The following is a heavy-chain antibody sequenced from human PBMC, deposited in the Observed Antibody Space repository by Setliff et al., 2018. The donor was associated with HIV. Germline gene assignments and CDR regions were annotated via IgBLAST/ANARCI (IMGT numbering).Heavy chain of an antibody. CDR3: ARGGSITIFGVVPWAFDI. D-gene: IGHD3-3*01. Sequence: ASVKVSCKASGYTFTTYAMHWVRQAPGQRLEWMGWINAGNDNTKYSQKFQGRVTITSDTSASTAYMELSSLRSEDTAVYYCARGGSITIFGVVPWAFDIWGHGTMVTV. CDR2: INAGNDNT. J-gene: IGHJ3*02. CDR1: GYTFTTYA. V-gene: IGHV1-3*01.